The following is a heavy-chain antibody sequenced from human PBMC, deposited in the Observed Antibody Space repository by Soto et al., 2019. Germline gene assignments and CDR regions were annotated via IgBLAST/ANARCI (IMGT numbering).Heavy chain of an antibody. J-gene: IGHJ4*02. D-gene: IGHD6-25*01. CDR3: ARISHSGRTPYFDY. CDR1: GDSVSSTSVA. CDR2: TYYRSQWYN. Sequence: PSQTLSLTCAISGDSVSSTSVAWNWIRQSPSRGLEWLGRTYYRSQWYNDYAVSVKSRITIKPDTSKNRFSLQLNSVTPEDTAVYYCARISHSGRTPYFDYWGQGTLVTVSS. V-gene: IGHV6-1*01.